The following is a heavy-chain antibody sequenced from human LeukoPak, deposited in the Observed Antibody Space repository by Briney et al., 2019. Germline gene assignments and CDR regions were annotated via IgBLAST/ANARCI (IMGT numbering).Heavy chain of an antibody. CDR1: GYTFTSYG. V-gene: IGHV1-18*01. Sequence: ASVKVSCKASGYTFTSYGISWVRQAPGQGLEWMGWISAYNGNTNYAQKFQGRVTMTRNTSISTAYMELSSLRSEDTAVYYCARAVDSSSWYTSFDPWGQGTLVTVSS. D-gene: IGHD6-13*01. CDR3: ARAVDSSSWYTSFDP. J-gene: IGHJ5*02. CDR2: ISAYNGNT.